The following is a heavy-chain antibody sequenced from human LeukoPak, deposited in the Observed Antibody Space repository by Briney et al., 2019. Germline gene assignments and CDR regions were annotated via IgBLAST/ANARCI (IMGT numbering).Heavy chain of an antibody. Sequence: SETLSLTCAVYGGSFSGYYWSWIRQPPGKGLEWIGEINHSGSTNYNPSLKSRVTISVDTSKNQFSLKLSSVTAADTAVYYCARRMVRDYYFDYWGQGTLVTVSS. D-gene: IGHD3-10*01. J-gene: IGHJ4*02. CDR3: ARRMVRDYYFDY. CDR2: INHSGST. V-gene: IGHV4-34*01. CDR1: GGSFSGYY.